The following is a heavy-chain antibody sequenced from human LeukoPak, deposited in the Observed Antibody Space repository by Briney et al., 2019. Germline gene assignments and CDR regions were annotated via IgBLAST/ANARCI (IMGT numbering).Heavy chain of an antibody. CDR1: GGSISSGGYY. V-gene: IGHV4-31*03. CDR2: IYYSGST. Sequence: PSETLSLTCTVSGGSISSGGYYWSWIRQHPGKGLEWIGYIYYSGSTYYNPSRKSRVTISVDTSKNQFSLKLSSVTAADTAVYYCARADTPPYCSGGSCYSMVQYYFDYWGQGTLVTVSS. D-gene: IGHD2-15*01. J-gene: IGHJ4*02. CDR3: ARADTPPYCSGGSCYSMVQYYFDY.